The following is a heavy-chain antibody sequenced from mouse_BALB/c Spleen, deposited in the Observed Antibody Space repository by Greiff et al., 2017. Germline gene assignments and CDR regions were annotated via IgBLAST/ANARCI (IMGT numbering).Heavy chain of an antibody. D-gene: IGHD2-4*01. V-gene: IGHV1-85*01. CDR2: IFPGDGST. Sequence: QVQLQQSGADPVKPGASVKLSCKASGYTFTSYDINWVRQRPEQGLEWIGWIFPGDGSTKYNEKFKGKATLTTDKSSSTAYMQLSRLTSEDSAVYFCARSVYDYARPYYFGCGGKGTTRRVSS. CDR3: ARSVYDYARPYYFGC. CDR1: GYTFTSYD. J-gene: IGHJ2*01.